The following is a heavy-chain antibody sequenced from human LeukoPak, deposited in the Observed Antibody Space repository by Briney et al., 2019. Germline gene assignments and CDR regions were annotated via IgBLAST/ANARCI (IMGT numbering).Heavy chain of an antibody. J-gene: IGHJ4*02. CDR3: ARDLPIVGATSFDY. D-gene: IGHD1-26*01. CDR1: GYTFTSYA. Sequence: ASVKVSCKASGYTFTSYAMNWVRQAPGQGLEWMGWINTNTGNPTYAQGFTGRFVFSLDTSVSTAYLQISSLKAEDTAVYYCARDLPIVGATSFDYWGQGTLVTVSS. CDR2: INTNTGNP. V-gene: IGHV7-4-1*02.